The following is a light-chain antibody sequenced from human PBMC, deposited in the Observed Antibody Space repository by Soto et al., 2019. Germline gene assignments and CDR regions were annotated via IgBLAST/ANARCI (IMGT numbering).Light chain of an antibody. CDR3: CSYAGSYSYV. J-gene: IGLJ1*01. CDR2: AVT. V-gene: IGLV2-11*01. Sequence: QSVLTPPRPVSWSPGPSVAIFCAGTSSYVSGYNYVSWYQQHPGKAPKLMIYAVTKRPSGVPDRFSASKSGNTASLTISGLQADDEADYYCCSYAGSYSYVFGTGTKVTVL. CDR1: SSYVSGYNY.